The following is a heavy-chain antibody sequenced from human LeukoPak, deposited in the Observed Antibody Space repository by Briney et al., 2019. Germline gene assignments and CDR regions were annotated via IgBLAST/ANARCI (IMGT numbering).Heavy chain of an antibody. Sequence: GESLKISCQGSGYSFNTYWIAWVRQVSGKGLEWVGIIYPDDSETKYSPSFQGQVTISADKSISTAYLQWSSLKASDTAMYYCARLTVRGYYDSSGYPSDAFDIWGQGTMVTVSS. D-gene: IGHD3-22*01. CDR1: GYSFNTYW. V-gene: IGHV5-51*01. CDR2: IYPDDSET. CDR3: ARLTVRGYYDSSGYPSDAFDI. J-gene: IGHJ3*02.